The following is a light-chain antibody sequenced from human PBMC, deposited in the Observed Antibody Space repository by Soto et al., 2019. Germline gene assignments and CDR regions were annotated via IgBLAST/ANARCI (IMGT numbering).Light chain of an antibody. Sequence: DIQMTQSPSSLSASVGDRVTITCRASQGITYYLAWYQQKPGKVPKLLIYAASTLQSGVPSRFSAGGSGADFTLTISSLQPEDVDTYYCQNYNSAPLTLGGGTKVDIK. CDR3: QNYNSAPLT. J-gene: IGKJ4*01. CDR1: QGITYY. V-gene: IGKV1-27*01. CDR2: AAS.